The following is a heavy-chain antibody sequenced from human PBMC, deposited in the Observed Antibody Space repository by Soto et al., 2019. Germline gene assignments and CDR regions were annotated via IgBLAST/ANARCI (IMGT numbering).Heavy chain of an antibody. Sequence: GGSLRLSCTASGIIFSSFAMSWVRQAPGKGLEWVSSITGSGGSTYYADSVKGRFTISRDNSENTPYLQMNSLRAEDTAIYYCAVPRISRIRGEPPAYWGQGTLVTVSS. CDR1: GIIFSSFA. J-gene: IGHJ4*02. CDR3: AVPRISRIRGEPPAY. CDR2: ITGSGGST. D-gene: IGHD3-10*01. V-gene: IGHV3-23*01.